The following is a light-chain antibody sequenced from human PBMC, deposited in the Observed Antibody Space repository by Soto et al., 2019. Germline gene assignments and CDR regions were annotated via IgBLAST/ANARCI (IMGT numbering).Light chain of an antibody. CDR3: QQYGSSPT. CDR2: DVS. Sequence: EIVLTQSPGTLSLSPGGRATLSCRSSQSVSSNYLAWYQQKPDLPPRLLIYDVSGRATGIPDRFSGSGSGTDFTLTISRLEPEDFAVYYCQQYGSSPTFGQGTKVEIK. CDR1: QSVSSNY. V-gene: IGKV3-20*01. J-gene: IGKJ1*01.